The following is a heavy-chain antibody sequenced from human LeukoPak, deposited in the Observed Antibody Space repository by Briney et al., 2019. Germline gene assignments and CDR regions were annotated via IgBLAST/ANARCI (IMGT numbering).Heavy chain of an antibody. J-gene: IGHJ4*02. CDR3: ARAGIRGLTGYGDPIGFDY. D-gene: IGHD3-9*01. CDR2: INPNSGGT. V-gene: IGHV1-2*04. CDR1: GYTFTGYY. Sequence: ASVKVSCKASGYTFTGYYMHWVRQAPGQGLEWMGWINPNSGGTNYAQKFQGWVTMTRDTSISTAYMELSRLRSDDTAVYYCARAGIRGLTGYGDPIGFDYWGQGTLVTVSS.